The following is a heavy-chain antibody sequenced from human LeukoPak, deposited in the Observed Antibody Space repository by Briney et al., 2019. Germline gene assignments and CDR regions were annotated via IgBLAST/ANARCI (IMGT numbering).Heavy chain of an antibody. V-gene: IGHV3-33*01. CDR2: IWHDGSKK. J-gene: IGHJ6*03. D-gene: IGHD1-14*01. CDR3: ARAYMTPYMDV. CDR1: GFTFSSYG. Sequence: GGSLRLSCAASGFTFSSYGFHWVRQPPGKGLEWVAIIWHDGSKKFYADSVKGRFAISRDSSKSTVFLQMNTLRAEDTALYYCARAYMTPYMDVWGQGITVMVSS.